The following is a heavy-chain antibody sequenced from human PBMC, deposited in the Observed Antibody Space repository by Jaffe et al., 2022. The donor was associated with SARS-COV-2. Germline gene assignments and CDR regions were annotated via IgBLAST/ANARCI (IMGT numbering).Heavy chain of an antibody. J-gene: IGHJ3*02. CDR2: IHPADSDT. CDR3: ARPYGQQAFDI. D-gene: IGHD3-10*01. CDR1: GYTFTNYW. Sequence: EVQLVQSGAEVKKPGESLRISCKVSGYTFTNYWIGWVRHVPGKGLEWMAIIHPADSDTRYSPSFEGQVIISADKSISTAYLQWNSLKASDTAMYYCARPYGQQAFDIWGQGTMVIVSS. V-gene: IGHV5-51*01.